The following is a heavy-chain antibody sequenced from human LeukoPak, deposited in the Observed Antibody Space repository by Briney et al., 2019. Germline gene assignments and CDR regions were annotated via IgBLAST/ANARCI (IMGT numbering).Heavy chain of an antibody. CDR3: ARAMSTFGGVRNYFDS. Sequence: GGSLRLSRAASGFIFSGSAMNWVRQAPGKGLEWVSSINGVSSHIYYADSVNGRFRISRDNAKSSLDLEMNSLRAEDTAVYYCARAMSTFGGVRNYFDSWGQGTLVTVSS. D-gene: IGHD3-16*01. CDR1: GFIFSGSA. CDR2: INGVSSHI. J-gene: IGHJ4*02. V-gene: IGHV3-21*06.